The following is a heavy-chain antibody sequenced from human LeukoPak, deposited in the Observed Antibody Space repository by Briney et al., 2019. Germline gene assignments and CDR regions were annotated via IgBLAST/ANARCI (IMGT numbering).Heavy chain of an antibody. Sequence: SETLSLTCTVSGGSISSGGNYWSWLRQHPGTGLEWIGYIYYNGNTYYNPPLKSRSTISLDTSKNQFSLKLSSVTAADTAMYYCAMRNPVSGRFDSWGQGTLVTVSS. CDR2: IYYNGNT. J-gene: IGHJ5*01. V-gene: IGHV4-31*03. CDR3: AMRNPVSGRFDS. D-gene: IGHD3-3*01. CDR1: GGSISSGGNY.